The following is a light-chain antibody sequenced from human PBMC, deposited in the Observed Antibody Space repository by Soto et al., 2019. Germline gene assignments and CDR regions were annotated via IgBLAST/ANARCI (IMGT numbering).Light chain of an antibody. CDR2: DAS. CDR1: QSISSW. Sequence: DIQMTQSPSTLSASIGDRVTITCRASQSISSWLAWYQQKPGKAPKLLIYDASSLESGVPSRFSGSGSGTEFTLTISSLQPDDFVSYYCQQYNSHPLTFGGGTKV. V-gene: IGKV1-5*01. CDR3: QQYNSHPLT. J-gene: IGKJ4*01.